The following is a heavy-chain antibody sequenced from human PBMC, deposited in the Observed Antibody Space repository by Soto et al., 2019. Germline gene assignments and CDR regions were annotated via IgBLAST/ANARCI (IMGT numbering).Heavy chain of an antibody. Sequence: PGGSLRLSCATSGFTFNTYGMAWVRQAPGKGLAWVSAILGTGDRVSYVDSVKGRFTISRDNSKNTLYLQMNSLRADDTAVYYCARDQVVPAWYSFFDYWGQGTLVTVSS. J-gene: IGHJ4*02. V-gene: IGHV3-23*01. CDR3: ARDQVVPAWYSFFDY. CDR2: ILGTGDRV. CDR1: GFTFNTYG. D-gene: IGHD2-2*01.